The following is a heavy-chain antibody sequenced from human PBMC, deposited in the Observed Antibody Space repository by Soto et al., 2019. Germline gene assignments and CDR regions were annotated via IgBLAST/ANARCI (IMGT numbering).Heavy chain of an antibody. CDR2: IYYRGST. J-gene: IGHJ4*02. CDR1: GGSITSSSYS. CDR3: ASPAGADYTFDY. D-gene: IGHD4-4*01. Sequence: QLQLQESGPGLVKPSETLSLTCAVSGGSITSSSYSWGWIRQAPGRGLEWIGTIYYRGSTYYNPSLESRVTISADTSKNQLSLNLRSVTAADTAVYYCASPAGADYTFDYWGQGILVTVSS. V-gene: IGHV4-39*01.